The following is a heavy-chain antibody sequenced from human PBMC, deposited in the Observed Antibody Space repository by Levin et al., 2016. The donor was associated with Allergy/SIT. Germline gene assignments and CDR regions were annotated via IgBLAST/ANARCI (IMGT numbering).Heavy chain of an antibody. CDR1: GFIFSTYA. V-gene: IGHV3-23*01. D-gene: IGHD4-23*01. Sequence: LSLTCAASGFIFSTYAMSWVRQAPGKGLEWVSAIEGSGAGTYYADSVKGRFTISRDNSKNTLFLQMNSLKAEDTAVYFCAKDVGGGNSQFFQDWGQGILVTVSS. CDR2: IEGSGAGT. CDR3: AKDVGGGNSQFFQD. J-gene: IGHJ1*01.